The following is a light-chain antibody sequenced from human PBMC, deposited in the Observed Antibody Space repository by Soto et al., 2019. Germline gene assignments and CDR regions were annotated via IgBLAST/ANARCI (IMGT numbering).Light chain of an antibody. CDR2: DVS. V-gene: IGLV2-14*01. Sequence: QSALTQPASVSGSPGQSITISCTGTSSDVGGFNYVSWYQQHPAKAPKLIIFDVSNRPSGVSNRFSGSKSGNTASLTISGLQAEDEADYYCASYTRSITVVFGGGTQLTVL. J-gene: IGLJ2*01. CDR1: SSDVGGFNY. CDR3: ASYTRSITVV.